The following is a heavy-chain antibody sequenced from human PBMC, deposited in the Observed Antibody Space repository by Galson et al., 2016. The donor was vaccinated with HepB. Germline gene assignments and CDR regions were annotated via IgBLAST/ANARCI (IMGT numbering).Heavy chain of an antibody. CDR1: GFTFNMYT. V-gene: IGHV3-21*01. D-gene: IGHD6-13*01. J-gene: IGHJ5*02. Sequence: SLRLSCAASGFTFNMYTMTWVRQAPGKGLEWVSSITPGSTYTHFADSVKGRFTISRDDAENSLYLHMNSLRAGDTALYYCARVVTPMAAANRGFGSWGQGTQVVVSS. CDR3: ARVVTPMAAANRGFGS. CDR2: ITPGSTYT.